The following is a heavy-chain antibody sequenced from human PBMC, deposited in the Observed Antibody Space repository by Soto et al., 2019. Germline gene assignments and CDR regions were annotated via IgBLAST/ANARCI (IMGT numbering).Heavy chain of an antibody. CDR3: TADDSVASANVDY. Sequence: EVQLVESGGGLVKPGGTLRLSYAASGFTFRNAWMSWVRQFPGKGLEWVGRIRSKAEGGTADYAAPVEGRFTISRDDSKNTLYLQMNSLKTEDTAVYFCTADDSVASANVDYWGQGTLVTVSP. CDR2: IRSKAEGGTA. J-gene: IGHJ4*02. D-gene: IGHD2-15*01. V-gene: IGHV3-15*01. CDR1: GFTFRNAW.